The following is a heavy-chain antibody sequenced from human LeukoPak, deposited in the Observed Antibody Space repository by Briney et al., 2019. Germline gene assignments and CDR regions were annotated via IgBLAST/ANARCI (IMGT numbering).Heavy chain of an antibody. CDR1: GGSFSGYY. Sequence: SETLSLTCAVYGGSFSGYYWSWIRQPPGKGLEWIGEINHSGSTNYNPSLKSRVTISVDTSKDQFSLKLSSVTAADTAVYYCARDYGDNWFDPWAQGTLVTVSS. CDR3: ARDYGDNWFDP. V-gene: IGHV4-34*01. CDR2: INHSGST. J-gene: IGHJ5*02. D-gene: IGHD4-17*01.